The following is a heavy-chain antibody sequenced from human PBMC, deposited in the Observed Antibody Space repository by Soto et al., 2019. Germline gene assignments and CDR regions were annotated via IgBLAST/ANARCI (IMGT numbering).Heavy chain of an antibody. CDR2: IYHSGST. CDR3: ARDGSYSSGWYGHY. Sequence: QVQLQESGPGLVKPSGTLSLTCAVSGGSISSSNWWSWVRQPPGKGLEWIGEIYHSGSTNYNPSLKSRVTISVDKSKSQFSLKRSSVTAADTAVYYCARDGSYSSGWYGHYWGQGTLVTVSS. V-gene: IGHV4-4*02. CDR1: GGSISSSNW. D-gene: IGHD6-19*01. J-gene: IGHJ4*02.